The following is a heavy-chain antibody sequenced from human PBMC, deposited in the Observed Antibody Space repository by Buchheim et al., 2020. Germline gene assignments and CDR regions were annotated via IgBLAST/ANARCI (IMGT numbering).Heavy chain of an antibody. CDR1: GFTFSSSG. Sequence: QVQLVESGGGVVQPGRSLRLSCAASGFTFSSSGMHWVRQAPGKGLEWVAVIWDDGSNKYYADSVKGRFTICRDNSKQSMYLQMNSLRAEDTAVYSCARDEVRIGAGHFDYWGQGTL. CDR3: ARDEVRIGAGHFDY. CDR2: IWDDGSNK. D-gene: IGHD4/OR15-4a*01. V-gene: IGHV3-33*01. J-gene: IGHJ4*02.